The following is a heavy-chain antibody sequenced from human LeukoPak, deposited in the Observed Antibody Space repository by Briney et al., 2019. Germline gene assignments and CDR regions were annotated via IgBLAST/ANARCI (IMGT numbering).Heavy chain of an antibody. CDR3: AGTELGYCTVTGCPLES. J-gene: IGHJ4*02. V-gene: IGHV4-59*01. CDR2: IYYDGYP. Sequence: SETLSLTCNVSGASLSSYFWSWIRQPPGKGLEWIGYIYYDGYPNYSPSLRSRITISVEKSKSQFSLDLRSVTAADTALYFCAGTELGYCTVTGCPLESWGQGTLVTVSS. CDR1: GASLSSYF. D-gene: IGHD2-8*02.